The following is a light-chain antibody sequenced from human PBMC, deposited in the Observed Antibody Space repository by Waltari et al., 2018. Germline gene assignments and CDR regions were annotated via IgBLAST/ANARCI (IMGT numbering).Light chain of an antibody. CDR1: SSDVGGYNY. J-gene: IGLJ3*02. CDR2: DIN. V-gene: IGLV2-11*01. CDR3: CSYVGSNIYWV. Sequence: QSALTQPRSMSGSPGQSVTISCTGTSSDVGGYNYVSWYQQHPDKAPKLIIYDINKRPSGVPDRFSGSKSGNTASLTISGLQAEDEADYYCCSYVGSNIYWVFGGGTKLTVL.